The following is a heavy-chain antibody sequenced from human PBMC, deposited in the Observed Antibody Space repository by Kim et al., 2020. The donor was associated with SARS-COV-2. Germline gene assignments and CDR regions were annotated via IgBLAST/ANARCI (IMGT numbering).Heavy chain of an antibody. D-gene: IGHD3-9*01. V-gene: IGHV3-23*01. Sequence: GGSLRLSCAASGFTFSSYAMSWVRQAPGKGLEWVSAISGSGGSTYYADSVKGRFTISRDNSKNTLYLQMNSLRAEDTAVYYCAKVVAVTGYPRDAFDIWGQGTMVTVSS. CDR1: GFTFSSYA. J-gene: IGHJ3*02. CDR2: ISGSGGST. CDR3: AKVVAVTGYPRDAFDI.